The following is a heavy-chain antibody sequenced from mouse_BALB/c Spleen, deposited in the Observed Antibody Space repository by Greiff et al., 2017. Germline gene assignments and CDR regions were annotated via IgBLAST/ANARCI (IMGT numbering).Heavy chain of an antibody. D-gene: IGHD1-1*01. J-gene: IGHJ3*01. CDR1: GFTFSSYG. Sequence: EVNLVESGGGLVQPGGSLKLSCAASGFTFSSYGMSWVRQTPDKRLELVATINSNGGSTYYPDSVKGRFTISRDNAKNTLYLQMSSLKSEDTAMYYCARDPTVVDKAYWGQGTLVTVSA. CDR3: ARDPTVVDKAY. CDR2: INSNGGST. V-gene: IGHV5-6-3*01.